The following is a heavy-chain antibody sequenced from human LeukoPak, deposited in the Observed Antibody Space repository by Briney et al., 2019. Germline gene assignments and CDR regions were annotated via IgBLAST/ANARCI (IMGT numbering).Heavy chain of an antibody. D-gene: IGHD1-7*01. V-gene: IGHV4-39*07. J-gene: IGHJ4*02. CDR1: GGSISSSNYY. CDR3: ARKQGGTMYDV. CDR2: FYSGGSA. Sequence: PSETLSLTCIVPGGSISSSNYYWAWIRQPPGKGLEWIGTFYSGGSAYYNPSLTSQVSISKETSDNQFSLRLYSVTAADTAVYYCARKQGGTMYDVWGQGTQVTVSS.